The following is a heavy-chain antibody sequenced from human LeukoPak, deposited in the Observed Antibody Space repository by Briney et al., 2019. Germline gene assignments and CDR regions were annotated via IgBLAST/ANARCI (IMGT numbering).Heavy chain of an antibody. J-gene: IGHJ4*02. Sequence: ASVKVSCKASGYTFTGYYMHWVRQAPGQGLEWMGWINPNSGGTNYAQKFQGRVTMARDTSISTAYMELSRLRSDDTAVYYCARGYYDSSGYSGYWGQGTLVTVSS. CDR1: GYTFTGYY. CDR2: INPNSGGT. D-gene: IGHD3-22*01. CDR3: ARGYYDSSGYSGY. V-gene: IGHV1-2*02.